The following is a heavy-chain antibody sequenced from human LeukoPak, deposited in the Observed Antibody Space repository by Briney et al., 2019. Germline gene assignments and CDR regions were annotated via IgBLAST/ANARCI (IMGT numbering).Heavy chain of an antibody. CDR2: IRSNSDGGTI. D-gene: IGHD2-21*01. V-gene: IGHV3-15*07. Sequence: GGSLRLSCATSGFTFSNAWMNWVRQAPGKGLEWVGRIRSNSDGGTIDYAAPVKGRFALSRDDSKNTLYLQMNSLKTEDTAVYYCVTDLVIKGYFDYWGQGALVTVSS. CDR3: VTDLVIKGYFDY. J-gene: IGHJ4*02. CDR1: GFTFSNAW.